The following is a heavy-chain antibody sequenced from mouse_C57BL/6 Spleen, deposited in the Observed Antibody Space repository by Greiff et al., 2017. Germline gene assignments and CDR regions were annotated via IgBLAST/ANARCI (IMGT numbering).Heavy chain of an antibody. CDR1: GYTFTSYW. CDR2: IDPSDSET. Sequence: QVQLQQPGAELVRPGSSVKLSCKASGYTFTSYWMHWVKQRPIQGLEWIGNIDPSDSETHYNQKFKDKATLTVDKSSSTAYMQLSSLTSEDSAVYYCAMGIYYDYDGYYFDYWGQGTTLTVSS. D-gene: IGHD2-4*01. CDR3: AMGIYYDYDGYYFDY. J-gene: IGHJ2*01. V-gene: IGHV1-52*01.